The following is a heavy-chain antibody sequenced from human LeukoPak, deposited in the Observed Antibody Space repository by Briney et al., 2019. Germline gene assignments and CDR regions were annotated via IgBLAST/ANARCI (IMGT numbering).Heavy chain of an antibody. J-gene: IGHJ6*03. Sequence: GGTLRLSCAASGFTFSSYGMSWVRQAPGKGLEWVSAIETGGASTYYADSVKGRFSISRDNSKNTLYLQMNSLRAEDTAVYYCARASYRVRGVISHLYYYYYYMDVWGKGTTVTISS. CDR2: IETGGAST. D-gene: IGHD3-10*01. V-gene: IGHV3-23*05. CDR1: GFTFSSYG. CDR3: ARASYRVRGVISHLYYYYYYMDV.